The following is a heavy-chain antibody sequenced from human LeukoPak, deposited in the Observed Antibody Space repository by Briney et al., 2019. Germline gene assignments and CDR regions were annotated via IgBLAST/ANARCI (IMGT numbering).Heavy chain of an antibody. J-gene: IGHJ6*03. V-gene: IGHV4-4*07. Sequence: SETLSLTCTVSGGSISSYYWSWIRQPAGKGLEWIGRIYTSGGTNYNPSLKSRVTMSADTSKNQFSLKLSSVTAADTAVYYCARDTEYSSSSYYYYYYMDVWGKGTTVTVSS. CDR3: ARDTEYSSSSYYYYYYMDV. CDR1: GGSISSYY. CDR2: IYTSGGT. D-gene: IGHD6-6*01.